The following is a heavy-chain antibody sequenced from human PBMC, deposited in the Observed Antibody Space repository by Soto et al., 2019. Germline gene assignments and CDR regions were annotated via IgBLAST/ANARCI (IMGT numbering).Heavy chain of an antibody. CDR3: ARERYQVISDGMDV. Sequence: YTFTGYYIHWVREAPGQGLEWMGWINPQTGGTSYGQKFQGRVTLSRDTSINTAYLELSRLRFDDTAVYFCARERYQVISDGMDVWGQGTTVTVSS. V-gene: IGHV1-2*02. CDR1: YTFTGYY. D-gene: IGHD2-2*01. J-gene: IGHJ6*02. CDR2: INPQTGGT.